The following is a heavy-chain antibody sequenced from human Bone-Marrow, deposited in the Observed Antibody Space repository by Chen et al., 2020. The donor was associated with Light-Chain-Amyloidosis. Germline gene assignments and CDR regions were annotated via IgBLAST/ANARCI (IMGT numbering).Heavy chain of an antibody. D-gene: IGHD4-17*01. CDR2: INPISGSA. CDR3: ARMMTTVTTTDY. V-gene: IGHV1-46*01. CDR1: GYIFTKYY. Sequence: QVQLVQSGAEVKKPGASVNISCKASGYIFTKYYMHWVRQAPGEGFEWMGIINPISGSASYAEKFEGRVTMTRDTSTSTFYMELSSLKSEDTAVYYCARMMTTVTTTDYWGQGALVTVSS. J-gene: IGHJ4*02.